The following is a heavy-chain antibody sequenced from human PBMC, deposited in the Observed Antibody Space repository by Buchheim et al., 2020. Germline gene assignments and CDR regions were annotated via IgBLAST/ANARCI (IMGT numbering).Heavy chain of an antibody. CDR2: ISYDGSDK. Sequence: QVQLVESGGGVVQPGRSLRLSCAASGFTFTSYGMHWVRQAPGKGLEWVAVISYDGSDKYYADSVKGRFTISRDNSKKKLYLQMNSLRAEDTVVYYCAKSWEDGYFDYWGQGTL. V-gene: IGHV3-30*18. J-gene: IGHJ4*02. CDR3: AKSWEDGYFDY. D-gene: IGHD1-26*01. CDR1: GFTFTSYG.